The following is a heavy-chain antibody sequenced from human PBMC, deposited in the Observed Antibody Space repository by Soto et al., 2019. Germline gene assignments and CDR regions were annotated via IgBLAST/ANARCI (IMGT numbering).Heavy chain of an antibody. CDR1: GYTFTSYG. J-gene: IGHJ6*02. Sequence: ASVKVSCKASGYTFTSYGISWVRQAPGQGLEWVGWISAYNGNTNYAQKLQGRVTMTTDTSTSTAYMELRSLRSDDTAVYYCARGGADQYYYYGTDVWGQGTTVTVSS. D-gene: IGHD3-16*01. CDR3: ARGGADQYYYYGTDV. CDR2: ISAYNGNT. V-gene: IGHV1-18*01.